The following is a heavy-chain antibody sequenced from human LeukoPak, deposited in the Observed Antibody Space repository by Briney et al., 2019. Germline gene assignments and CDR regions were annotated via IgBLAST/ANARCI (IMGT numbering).Heavy chain of an antibody. J-gene: IGHJ4*02. Sequence: SETLSLTCTVSGGSITSGGYYWSWIRQHPVKGLEWIGYIYYSGSTYYNPSLKSRVTISVDTSKNQFSLKLTSVTAADTAVYFCASFNHGYQFVDYWGQGTLVTVSS. CDR1: GGSITSGGYY. D-gene: IGHD2-2*01. V-gene: IGHV4-31*03. CDR2: IYYSGST. CDR3: ASFNHGYQFVDY.